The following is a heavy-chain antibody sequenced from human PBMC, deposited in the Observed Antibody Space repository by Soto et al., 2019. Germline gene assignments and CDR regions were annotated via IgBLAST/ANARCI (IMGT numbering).Heavy chain of an antibody. D-gene: IGHD1-26*01. V-gene: IGHV1-18*04. CDR3: VRDRLKWTDGHNYYYKYGMDV. Sequence: QVQLVQSGAEVKKPGASVRVSCKASGYTFTSHGISWVRQAPGQGLEWMGWISPYNGDTNHAQKVQGRVTMTTDTSTSTAYMELRSLRSDDTAVYYCVRDRLKWTDGHNYYYKYGMDVWGQGTTVTVSS. CDR1: GYTFTSHG. J-gene: IGHJ6*02. CDR2: ISPYNGDT.